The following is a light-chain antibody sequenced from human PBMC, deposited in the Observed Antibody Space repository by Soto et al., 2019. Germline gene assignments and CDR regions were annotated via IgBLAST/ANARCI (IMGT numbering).Light chain of an antibody. CDR2: DNN. J-gene: IGLJ3*02. V-gene: IGLV1-51*01. CDR1: SSNIGKNH. CDR3: GPCDSRPSAWV. Sequence: QSVLTQPSSVSAASGQMVTISCSGSSSNIGKNHVSWYQHLPGTAPKLLIYDNNKRPSGIADRFSGSKSGTSATLGVTGLQTGDEAAYYCGPCDSRPSAWVFGGGTKVTVL.